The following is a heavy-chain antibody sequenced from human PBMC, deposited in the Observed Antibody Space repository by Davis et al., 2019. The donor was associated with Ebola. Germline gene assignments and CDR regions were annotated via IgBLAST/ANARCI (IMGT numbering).Heavy chain of an antibody. Sequence: ASVQVSCKASGYTFTSSYMHWVRQAPGQGLEWMGIINPSGGSTRYAQKFQGRVTMTRDTSTSTVYMELSSLRSDDTAVYYCARAGGIVVVTAAALFDYWGQGTLVTVSS. D-gene: IGHD2-2*01. J-gene: IGHJ4*02. V-gene: IGHV1-46*01. CDR3: ARAGGIVVVTAAALFDY. CDR1: GYTFTSSY. CDR2: INPSGGST.